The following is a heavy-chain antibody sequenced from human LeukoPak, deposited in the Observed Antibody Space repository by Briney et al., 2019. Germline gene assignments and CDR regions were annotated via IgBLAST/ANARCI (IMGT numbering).Heavy chain of an antibody. D-gene: IGHD5-24*01. Sequence: GGSLRLSCAASGFTFSSYSMNWVRQAPGKGLEGVSFISSSSSYIYYADSVRGRFTISRDNAKNSLYLQMNSLRAQGTPVYYCPSVRDGYNCCLWGKETLDPVSS. CDR1: GFTFSSYS. CDR3: PSVRDGYNCCL. CDR2: ISSSSSYI. J-gene: IGHJ4*02. V-gene: IGHV3-21*01.